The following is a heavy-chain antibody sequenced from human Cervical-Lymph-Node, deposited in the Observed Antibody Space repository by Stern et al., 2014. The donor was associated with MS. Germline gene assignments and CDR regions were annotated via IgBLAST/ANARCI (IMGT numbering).Heavy chain of an antibody. CDR2: INQDGSAT. J-gene: IGHJ4*02. V-gene: IGHV3-7*01. CDR1: GFTFRNYY. D-gene: IGHD2-15*01. CDR3: ATVSGGNFYGH. Sequence: EVQLVESGGGLVQPGGSLRLSCAASGFTFRNYYMSWVRQAPGKGLEWVANINQDGSATYFVGSVKGRFTISRDNAKSSLYLQMDSLRAEDTAVYYCATVSGGNFYGHWGQGTLVTVSS.